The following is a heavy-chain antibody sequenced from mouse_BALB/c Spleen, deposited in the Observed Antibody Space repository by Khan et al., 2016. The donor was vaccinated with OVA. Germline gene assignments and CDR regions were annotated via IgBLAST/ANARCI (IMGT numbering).Heavy chain of an antibody. CDR2: INTNTGEP. V-gene: IGHV9-3*02. D-gene: IGHD2-1*01. CDR3: ARLYYGNYFDS. CDR1: GYTFTNYG. J-gene: IGHJ2*01. Sequence: QIQLVQSGPELKKPGETVKISCKASGYTFTNYGMNWVKQAPGKGLKWMGWINTNTGEPTYAEEFKGRFAFSLETSASTAYLQINNLKNEDTATYFCARLYYGNYFDSWGQGTTLTVSS.